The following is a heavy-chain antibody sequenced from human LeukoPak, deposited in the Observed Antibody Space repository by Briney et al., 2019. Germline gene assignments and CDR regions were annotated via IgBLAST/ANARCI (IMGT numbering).Heavy chain of an antibody. Sequence: GGSLRLSCAASGFTFSSYSMNWVRQAPGKGLEWVSSISSSSSYTYYADSVKGRFTISRDNAKNSLYLQMNSLRAEDTAVYYCARVIQTFYYDSSGYYSSASNDFWGPGTLVTVSS. J-gene: IGHJ4*02. D-gene: IGHD3-22*01. CDR2: ISSSSSYT. V-gene: IGHV3-21*01. CDR1: GFTFSSYS. CDR3: ARVIQTFYYDSSGYYSSASNDF.